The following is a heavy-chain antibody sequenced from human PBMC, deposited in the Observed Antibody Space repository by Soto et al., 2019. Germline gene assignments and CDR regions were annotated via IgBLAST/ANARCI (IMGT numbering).Heavy chain of an antibody. CDR3: ARHRGYSSSYYYYYYMDV. J-gene: IGHJ6*03. D-gene: IGHD6-6*01. Sequence: KPSETLSLTCTVSGGSINMDYWSWIRQPPGKGLEWIGYMYYSGSTNYNPSLKSRVTISVDTSKNQFSLKLSSVTAADTAVYYCARHRGYSSSYYYYYYMDVWGKGTTVT. CDR1: GGSINMDY. CDR2: MYYSGST. V-gene: IGHV4-59*08.